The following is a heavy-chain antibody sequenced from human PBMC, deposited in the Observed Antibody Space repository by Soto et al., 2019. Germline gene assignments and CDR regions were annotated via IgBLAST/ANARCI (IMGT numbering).Heavy chain of an antibody. CDR1: GFTFSSYG. CDR2: INNDGSST. Sequence: EVQLVESGGGLVQPGGSLRLSCAASGFTFSSYGMHWVRQAPGKGLVWVSRINNDGSSTTYADSGKGRFTISRDNAKNTLYLQMNSLRAEDTAVYYCARSSTGRYGLFDYWGQGTLVTVSS. V-gene: IGHV3-74*01. D-gene: IGHD5-18*01. J-gene: IGHJ4*02. CDR3: ARSSTGRYGLFDY.